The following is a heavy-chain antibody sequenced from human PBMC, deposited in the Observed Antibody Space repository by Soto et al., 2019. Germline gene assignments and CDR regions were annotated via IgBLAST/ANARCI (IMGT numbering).Heavy chain of an antibody. V-gene: IGHV2-5*01. D-gene: IGHD6-6*01. CDR2: IYWSGDE. Sequence: QGTLKESGPTLVKHTQTLTLTCSFSGFSLSTSGVGVGWIRQSPGKALEWLAVIYWSGDEHYRPSLKSRLSIIKDTSKNHVVLIMTDMDPVDTATYYCARGLATLPVFAFDIWGQGTMVTVSS. J-gene: IGHJ3*02. CDR1: GFSLSTSGVG. CDR3: ARGLATLPVFAFDI.